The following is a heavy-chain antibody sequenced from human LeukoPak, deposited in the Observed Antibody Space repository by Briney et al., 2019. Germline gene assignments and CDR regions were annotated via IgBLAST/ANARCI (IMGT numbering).Heavy chain of an antibody. D-gene: IGHD6-19*01. Sequence: GASVKVSCKASDDTFSNYGISWVRQAPGQGLEWMGWVSTYNGNTHYAQKFQGRVTMTTDTSTNIAYLELRDLRSDDTAAYYCARTQWLEDAFDFWGQGTVVTVSS. CDR2: VSTYNGNT. J-gene: IGHJ3*01. V-gene: IGHV1-18*01. CDR3: ARTQWLEDAFDF. CDR1: DDTFSNYG.